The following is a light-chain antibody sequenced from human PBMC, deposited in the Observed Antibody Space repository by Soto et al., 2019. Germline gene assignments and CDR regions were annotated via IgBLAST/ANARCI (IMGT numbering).Light chain of an antibody. Sequence: QSALTQPASVSGSPGQSITISCTGTSSDVGSYNLVSWYQQHPDKAPKLMIYEDTKRPSGVSNRSSGSKSGNMASLTISGLQAEDEADYYCCSYAGSSTYVFGTGTKVTVL. CDR2: EDT. V-gene: IGLV2-23*01. CDR3: CSYAGSSTYV. CDR1: SSDVGSYNL. J-gene: IGLJ1*01.